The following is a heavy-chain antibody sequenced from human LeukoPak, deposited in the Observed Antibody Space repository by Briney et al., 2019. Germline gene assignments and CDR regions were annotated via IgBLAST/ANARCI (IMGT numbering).Heavy chain of an antibody. D-gene: IGHD5-18*01. Sequence: RPGGSLRLSCTASGFTLGSHDMHWVRQIPGQVLEWVAAVSSGFHAFFADSVQGRFTVSREDARNSLYLQMNSLRAGDTAVYYCVREARGYHYTYFDYWGQGTLVTVSS. CDR3: VREARGYHYTYFDY. CDR2: VSSGFHA. J-gene: IGHJ4*02. V-gene: IGHV3-13*01. CDR1: GFTLGSHD.